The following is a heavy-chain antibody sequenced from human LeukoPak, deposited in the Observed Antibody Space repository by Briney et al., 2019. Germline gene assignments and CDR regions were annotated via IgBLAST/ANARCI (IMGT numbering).Heavy chain of an antibody. V-gene: IGHV3-7*01. CDR3: ARGQNTAMVTYYYYYMDV. D-gene: IGHD5-18*01. Sequence: GGSLRLSCAASGFTFSSCWMSWVRQAPGKGLEWVANIKQDGSEEYYVDSVKGRFTISRDNAKNSLYLQMNSLRAEDTAVYYCARGQNTAMVTYYYYYMDVWGKGTTVTVSS. CDR2: IKQDGSEE. J-gene: IGHJ6*03. CDR1: GFTFSSCW.